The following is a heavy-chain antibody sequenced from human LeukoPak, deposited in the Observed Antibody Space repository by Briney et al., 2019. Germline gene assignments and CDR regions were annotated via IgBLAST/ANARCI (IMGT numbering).Heavy chain of an antibody. V-gene: IGHV3-7*01. Sequence: GGSLRLPCVASGFTFSSHWMSWVRQAPGKGLEWVANMNQDGSGKYYVDSVKGRFIISRDNAKNSLYLQMYSLRAEDTAVYYCARDPVYSYGKGPNYYYYMDVWGKGTTVTVSS. CDR1: GFTFSSHW. J-gene: IGHJ6*03. CDR2: MNQDGSGK. CDR3: ARDPVYSYGKGPNYYYYMDV. D-gene: IGHD5-18*01.